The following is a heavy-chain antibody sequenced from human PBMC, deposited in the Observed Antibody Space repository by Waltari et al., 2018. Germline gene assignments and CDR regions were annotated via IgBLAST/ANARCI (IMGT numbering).Heavy chain of an antibody. D-gene: IGHD3-10*01. CDR1: GGSFSGYY. J-gene: IGHJ6*02. Sequence: QVQLQQWGAGLLKPSETLSLTCAVYGGSFSGYYWRWYRQPPGKGLEWIGEINHSGSTNYNPSRKSRVTISVDTSKNQFSLKLSSVTAADTAVYYCARDPTYYYGSGGYYYGMDVWGQGTTVTVSS. CDR2: INHSGST. V-gene: IGHV4-34*01. CDR3: ARDPTYYYGSGGYYYGMDV.